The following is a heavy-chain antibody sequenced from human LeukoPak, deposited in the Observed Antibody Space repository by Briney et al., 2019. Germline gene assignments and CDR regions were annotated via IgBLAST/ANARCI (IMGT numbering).Heavy chain of an antibody. Sequence: SKTLSLTCTVSGGSISSYYWSWIRQPPGKGLEWIGYIYYSGSTNYNPSLKSRVTISVDTSKNQFSLKLSSVTAADTAVYYCARGGSWSYYYDSSGWYFDYWGQGTLVTASS. D-gene: IGHD3-22*01. CDR1: GGSISSYY. CDR2: IYYSGST. CDR3: ARGGSWSYYYDSSGWYFDY. J-gene: IGHJ4*02. V-gene: IGHV4-59*01.